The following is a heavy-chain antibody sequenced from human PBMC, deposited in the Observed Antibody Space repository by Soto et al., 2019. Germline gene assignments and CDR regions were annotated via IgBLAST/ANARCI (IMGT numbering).Heavy chain of an antibody. CDR1: GFTFSSYS. V-gene: IGHV3-48*01. CDR2: ISSGSSTI. Sequence: GGSLRLSCAASGFTFSSYSMNWVRQAPGRGLEWVSYISSGSSTIYYADSVKGRFTISRDNAKNSLYLQMDSLRAEDTAVYYATRSAYMDVWGTGTTVTVSS. CDR3: TRSAYMDV. J-gene: IGHJ6*03. D-gene: IGHD2-2*01.